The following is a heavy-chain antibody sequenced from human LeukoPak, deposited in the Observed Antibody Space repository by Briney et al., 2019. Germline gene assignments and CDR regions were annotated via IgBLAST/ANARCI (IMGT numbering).Heavy chain of an antibody. CDR3: ARVNINNWHSCDY. V-gene: IGHV4-4*02. CDR2: IYHSGSP. D-gene: IGHD1-1*01. Sequence: SETLSLTCAVSGGSISSNNWWGWVRQPPGKGLEWIGEIYHSGSPNYNPSLKSRVTISVDKPRNHFSLNLSSVTAADTAVYYCARVNINNWHSCDYWGQGTLVTVSS. J-gene: IGHJ4*02. CDR1: GGSISSNNW.